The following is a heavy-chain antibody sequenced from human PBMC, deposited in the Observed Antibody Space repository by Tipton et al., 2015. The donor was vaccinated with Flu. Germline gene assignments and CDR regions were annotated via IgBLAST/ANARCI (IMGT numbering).Heavy chain of an antibody. CDR3: TAHHVT. CDR1: GLDLTDAW. CDR2: IKSKREGATV. J-gene: IGHJ4*02. D-gene: IGHD2-21*02. V-gene: IGHV3-15*01. Sequence: SLRLSCASPGLDLTDAWMSWVRQAPGKGLEWVARIKSKREGATVDYAAPVKGRFAISRDDSKNTLYLQMNSPAVEDTAVYFCTAHHVTWGQGILVTVSS.